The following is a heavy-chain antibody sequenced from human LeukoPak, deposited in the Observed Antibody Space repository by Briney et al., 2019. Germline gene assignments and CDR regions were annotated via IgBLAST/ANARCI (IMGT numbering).Heavy chain of an antibody. CDR2: INPSGGST. Sequence: ASVKVSCKASGYTFTSYYMHWVRQAPGQGLEWMGLINPSGGSTSYAQKFQGRVTMTRDTSTSTVYMELSSLRSEDTAVYYCARDLWYYYDSSGYRLSPIGWFDPWGQGTLITVSS. D-gene: IGHD3-22*01. V-gene: IGHV1-46*01. J-gene: IGHJ5*02. CDR3: ARDLWYYYDSSGYRLSPIGWFDP. CDR1: GYTFTSYY.